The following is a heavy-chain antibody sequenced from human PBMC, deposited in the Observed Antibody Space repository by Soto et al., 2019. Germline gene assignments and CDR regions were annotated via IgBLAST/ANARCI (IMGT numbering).Heavy chain of an antibody. Sequence: GGSLRLSCAASGFTFSDYYMSWIRQAPGKGLEWVSYISSSGSTIYYADSVKGRFTISRDNAKNSLYLQMNSLRAEDTAVYYFAKGATMVRGDDAFDIWGQGTMVTVSS. D-gene: IGHD3-10*01. CDR1: GFTFSDYY. J-gene: IGHJ3*02. CDR2: ISSSGSTI. CDR3: AKGATMVRGDDAFDI. V-gene: IGHV3-11*01.